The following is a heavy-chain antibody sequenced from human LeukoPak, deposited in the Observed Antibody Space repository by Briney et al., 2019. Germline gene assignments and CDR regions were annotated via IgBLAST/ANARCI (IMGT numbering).Heavy chain of an antibody. CDR1: GFTFSSYS. CDR3: ARWYSSAAYAFDI. V-gene: IGHV3-21*01. J-gene: IGHJ3*02. D-gene: IGHD6-25*01. Sequence: GGSLRLSCAASGFTFSSYSMNWVRQAPGKGLEWVSSVSSSSYIYYADSVKGRFTISRDNAKNSLYLQMNSLRAEDTAVYYCARWYSSAAYAFDIWGQGTMVTVSS. CDR2: VSSSSYI.